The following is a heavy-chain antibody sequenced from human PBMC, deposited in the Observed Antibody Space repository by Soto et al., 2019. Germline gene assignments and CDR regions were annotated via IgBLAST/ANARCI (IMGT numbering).Heavy chain of an antibody. Sequence: QEQLVESGGGLVKPGGSLRLSCAASGFNFDDYYMSWVRQAPGKGLEYIAYISSLNHYNNYADSVKGRFTISIDKARNSLQLQMSSLRSEGTAVYYCVRLVSLRYIDSWGRGTLVTVSS. CDR2: ISSLNHYN. CDR1: GFNFDDYY. D-gene: IGHD3-9*01. J-gene: IGHJ4*02. V-gene: IGHV3-11*06. CDR3: VRLVSLRYIDS.